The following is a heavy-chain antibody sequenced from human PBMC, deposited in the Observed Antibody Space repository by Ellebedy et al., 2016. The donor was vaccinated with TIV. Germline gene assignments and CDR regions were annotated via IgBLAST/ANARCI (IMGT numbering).Heavy chain of an antibody. CDR2: IEDDGSEK. CDR1: GFSFSSYW. J-gene: IGHJ5*02. CDR3: ARSPVGNNIWFDL. Sequence: GESLKISXEASGFSFSSYWMSWVRQAPGKGLEWVATIEDDGSEKDHVDSVRDRFFISRDNAKKSLYLQLNSLRDDDTAVFYCARSPVGNNIWFDLWGQGTLVTVSS. V-gene: IGHV3-7*03. D-gene: IGHD1-1*01.